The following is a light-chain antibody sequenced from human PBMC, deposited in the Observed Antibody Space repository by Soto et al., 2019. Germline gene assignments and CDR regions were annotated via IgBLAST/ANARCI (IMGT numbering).Light chain of an antibody. J-gene: IGLJ1*01. V-gene: IGLV2-14*01. CDR1: SSDVGGYKF. Sequence: QSVLTQPASVSGSPGQSITISCTGTSSDVGGYKFVSWYQQYPGKAPKLLIYEVRNRPSGVSDRFSGSKSGNTASLIISGLQADDEADYYCASYAGTKLFVFGSGTKVTVL. CDR2: EVR. CDR3: ASYAGTKLFV.